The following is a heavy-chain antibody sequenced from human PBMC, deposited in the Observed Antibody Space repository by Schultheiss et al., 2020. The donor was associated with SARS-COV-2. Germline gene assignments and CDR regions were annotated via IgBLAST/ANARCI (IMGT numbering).Heavy chain of an antibody. Sequence: SETLSLTCSVSGSSITGFFWTWIRQPPGKGLDPIGNIYFTGITKYNPSLKSRVTISIDTSKNQFSLKLGSVTAADTAFYFCARATRVESLFSVRGGSFDFWGRGALVTVSS. D-gene: IGHD5-24*01. CDR2: IYFTGIT. CDR1: GSSITGFF. V-gene: IGHV4-59*01. J-gene: IGHJ4*02. CDR3: ARATRVESLFSVRGGSFDF.